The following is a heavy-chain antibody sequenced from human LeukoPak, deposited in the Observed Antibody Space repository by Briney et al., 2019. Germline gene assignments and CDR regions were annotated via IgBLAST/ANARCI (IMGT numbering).Heavy chain of an antibody. V-gene: IGHV3-7*01. J-gene: IGHJ4*02. D-gene: IGHD4-23*01. Sequence: GGSLRLSCAASGFSLGDDWMTWVRQAPGKGLECVGNIKFDGSEGYYRDSFRCRFTISKDNAKNSMYPQMTSLRDEDTAVYYCARCPLEGNLLIDYWGQGTLVTVYS. CDR2: IKFDGSEG. CDR1: GFSLGDDW. CDR3: ARCPLEGNLLIDY.